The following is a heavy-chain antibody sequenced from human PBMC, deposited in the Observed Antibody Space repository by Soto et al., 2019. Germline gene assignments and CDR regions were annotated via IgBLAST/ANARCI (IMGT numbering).Heavy chain of an antibody. CDR1: GFTFSSYG. J-gene: IGHJ4*02. V-gene: IGHV3-30*18. Sequence: GGSLRLSCAASGFTFSSYGMHWVRQAPGKGLEWVAVISYDGSNKYYADSVKGRFTISRDNSKNTLYLQMNSLRAEDTAVYYCEKDTIRGTRVPAFDYWGQGTPVTVYS. D-gene: IGHD3-16*01. CDR2: ISYDGSNK. CDR3: EKDTIRGTRVPAFDY.